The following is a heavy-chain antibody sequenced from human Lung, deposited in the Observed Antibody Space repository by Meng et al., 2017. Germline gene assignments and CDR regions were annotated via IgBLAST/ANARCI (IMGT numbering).Heavy chain of an antibody. V-gene: IGHV1-2*06. CDR3: ARDEDISAAGKLFGDY. CDR2: INPKSGDT. Sequence: QVQLWHSGAEVKKPGASVKVSCKPSGYNFPDYYIHWVRRAPGQGLEWMGRINPKSGDTHYAQKFQARVTMTGDTSISTAYMELSGLRSDDTAMYYCARDEDISAAGKLFGDYWGQGTLVTVSS. J-gene: IGHJ4*02. CDR1: GYNFPDYY. D-gene: IGHD6-25*01.